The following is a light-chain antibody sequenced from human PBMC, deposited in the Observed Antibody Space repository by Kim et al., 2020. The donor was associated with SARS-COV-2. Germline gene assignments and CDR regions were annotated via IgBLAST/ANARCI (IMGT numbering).Light chain of an antibody. J-gene: IGLJ3*02. CDR1: SSDGGGYNY. Sequence: GQSISISCTGTSSDGGGYNYVSWYQQHTGKAPKLMMYDVSNRPSGVSNRFSGSKYGNTASLTISGLQAEDEADYYCSSYTSSSTWVFGGGTKLTVL. CDR3: SSYTSSSTWV. CDR2: DVS. V-gene: IGLV2-14*03.